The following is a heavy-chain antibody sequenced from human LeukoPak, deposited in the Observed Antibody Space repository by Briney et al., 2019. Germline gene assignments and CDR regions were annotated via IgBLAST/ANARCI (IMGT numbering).Heavy chain of an antibody. CDR3: ARATASGSGRAYDH. CDR2: IHHSGGT. V-gene: IGHV4-34*01. J-gene: IGHJ4*02. Sequence: SETLSLTCAVYGESMIGHYWTWIRQPPGKRLEWIGEIHHSGGTNSNPSLKNRVTMSIDMSKNQFSLKLKSVTAADTAVYYCARATASGSGRAYDHWAQGNLIPVSS. CDR1: GESMIGHY. D-gene: IGHD3-10*01.